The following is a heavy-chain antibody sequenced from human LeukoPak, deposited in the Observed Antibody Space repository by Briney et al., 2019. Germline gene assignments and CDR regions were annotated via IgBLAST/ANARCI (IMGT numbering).Heavy chain of an antibody. Sequence: PSETLSLTCTVSGGSISSNSYYWGWIRQSPGKGLEWIGTIYYSGSTYYSPSLKSRVTISVDTSKNQFSLKLSSVTAADTAVYYCARGGNWNDINWFDPWGQGTLVTVSS. CDR2: IYYSGST. CDR3: ARGGNWNDINWFDP. CDR1: GGSISSNSYY. V-gene: IGHV4-39*07. J-gene: IGHJ5*02. D-gene: IGHD1-1*01.